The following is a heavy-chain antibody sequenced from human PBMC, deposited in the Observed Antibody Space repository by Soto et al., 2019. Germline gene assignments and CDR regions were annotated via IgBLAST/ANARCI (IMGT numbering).Heavy chain of an antibody. V-gene: IGHV1-18*01. CDR1: GYAFTTYG. D-gene: IGHD1-1*01. CDR3: ARGRYGDH. CDR2: ISAHNGNT. Sequence: QVHLVQSGAEVKKPGASVKVSCKGSGYAFTTYGITWVRQAPGQGLEWMGWISAHNGNTNYAQKHQGRVTVTRDTSRSTAYMELRSLSSDATAVYYGARGRYGDHWGQGALVTVSS. J-gene: IGHJ4*02.